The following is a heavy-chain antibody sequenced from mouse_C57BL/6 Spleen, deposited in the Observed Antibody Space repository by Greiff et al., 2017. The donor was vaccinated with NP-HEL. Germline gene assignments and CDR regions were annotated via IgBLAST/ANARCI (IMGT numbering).Heavy chain of an antibody. CDR2: IDPENGDT. D-gene: IGHD1-1*01. CDR3: TIYGSSWAY. Sequence: EVKLQESGAELVRPGASVKLSCTASGFNIKDDYMHWVKQRPEQGLEWIGWIDPENGDTEYASKFQGKATITADTSSNTAYLQLSSLTSEDTAVYYCTIYGSSWAYWGQGTLVTVSA. J-gene: IGHJ3*01. V-gene: IGHV14-4*01. CDR1: GFNIKDDY.